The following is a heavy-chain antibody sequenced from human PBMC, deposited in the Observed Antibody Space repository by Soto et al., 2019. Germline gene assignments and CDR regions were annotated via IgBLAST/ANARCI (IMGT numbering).Heavy chain of an antibody. CDR1: GYTFTGYY. J-gene: IGHJ6*02. CDR2: INPNSGGT. CDR3: ARVYYDILTGYPYGMDV. D-gene: IGHD3-9*01. Sequence: VQLVQSGAEVKKPGASVKVSCKASGYTFTGYYMHWVRQAPGQGLEWMGWINPNSGGTNYAQKFQGRVTMTRDTSISTAYMELSRLRSDDTAVYYCARVYYDILTGYPYGMDVWGQGTTVTVSS. V-gene: IGHV1-2*02.